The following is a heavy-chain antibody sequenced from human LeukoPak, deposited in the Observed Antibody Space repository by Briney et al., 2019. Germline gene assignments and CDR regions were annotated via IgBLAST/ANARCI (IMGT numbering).Heavy chain of an antibody. J-gene: IGHJ5*02. CDR1: GYTFTVYY. CDR2: INPNSGGT. CDR3: ARARKTYYYDSSGYYFWFDP. Sequence: ASVKVSFKASGYTFTVYYMHWVRQAPGQGLEWMGWINPNSGGTNYAQKFQGRVTMTRDTSISTAYMELSRLRSDDTAVYYCARARKTYYYDSSGYYFWFDPWGQGTLVTVSS. D-gene: IGHD3-22*01. V-gene: IGHV1-2*02.